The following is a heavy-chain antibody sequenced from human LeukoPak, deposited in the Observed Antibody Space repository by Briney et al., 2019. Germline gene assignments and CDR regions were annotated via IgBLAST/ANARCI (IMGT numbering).Heavy chain of an antibody. CDR1: GGSISSYY. CDR2: IYTSGST. V-gene: IGHV4-4*07. D-gene: IGHD2-21*01. Sequence: SETLPLTCTVSGGSISSYYWSWIRQPAGKGLEWIGRIYTSGSTKYNPSLKSRVTMSVDTSKNQFSLKLSSVTAADTAVYYCVRGPYSTGTYSGYFDYWGQGTLVTVSS. CDR3: VRGPYSTGTYSGYFDY. J-gene: IGHJ4*02.